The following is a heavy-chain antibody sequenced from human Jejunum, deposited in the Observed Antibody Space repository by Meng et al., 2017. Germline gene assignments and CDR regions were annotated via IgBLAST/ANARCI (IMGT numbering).Heavy chain of an antibody. D-gene: IGHD6-13*01. CDR2: IYSSGTT. J-gene: IGHJ2*01. V-gene: IGHV4-31*03. Sequence: VQLQEPGPGPAKHSHTPSLTCSVSCGSIRRGFYYWTWVRQYPGKGLEWIGYIYSSGTTNYNPSLNSRATMSLDTSENQFSLNLSAVTAADTAVYYCARDAGKPVGLDLWGRGTPVTVSS. CDR3: ARDAGKPVGLDL. CDR1: CGSIRRGFYY.